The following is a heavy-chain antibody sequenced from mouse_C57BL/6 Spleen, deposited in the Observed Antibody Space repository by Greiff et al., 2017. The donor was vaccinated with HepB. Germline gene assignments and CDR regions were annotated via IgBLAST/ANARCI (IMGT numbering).Heavy chain of an antibody. J-gene: IGHJ2*01. CDR2: ISGGGSNT. CDR1: GFTFSSYT. CDR3: ARHDDYYGSSYGY. V-gene: IGHV5-9*01. Sequence: EVKVVESGGGLVKPGGSLKLSCAASGFTFSSYTMSWVRQTPEKRLEWVATISGGGSNTYYPDSVKGRCTISRDNAKNTLYLQMSSLRSEDTALYYCARHDDYYGSSYGYWGQGTTLTVSS. D-gene: IGHD1-1*01.